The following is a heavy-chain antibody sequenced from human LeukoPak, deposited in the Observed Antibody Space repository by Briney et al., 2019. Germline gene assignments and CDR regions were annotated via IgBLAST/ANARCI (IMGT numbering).Heavy chain of an antibody. V-gene: IGHV4-39*02. CDR2: IYYSGNT. CDR3: ARETYYYDSSGYWNWFDP. J-gene: IGHJ5*02. CDR1: GVSISSSNSY. Sequence: PSETLSLTCTVSGVSISSSNSYWGWIRQPPGKGLEWIGSIYYSGNTYYNASLKSQVSISIDTSKNQFSLRLTSVTAADTAVYYCARETYYYDSSGYWNWFDPWGQGTLVTVSS. D-gene: IGHD3-22*01.